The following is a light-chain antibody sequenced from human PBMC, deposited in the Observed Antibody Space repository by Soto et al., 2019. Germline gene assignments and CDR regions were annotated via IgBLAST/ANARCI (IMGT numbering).Light chain of an antibody. V-gene: IGKV1-33*01. CDR1: QDISNY. J-gene: IGKJ1*01. Sequence: DIQMTQSPSSLSASVGDRVTITCRASQDISNYLNWYQQKPGKAPKLLIYDASNLESGVPSRFSGSGSGTEFTLTISSLQPEDFGIYYCQQYENYWTFGQGTKVEIK. CDR3: QQYENYWT. CDR2: DAS.